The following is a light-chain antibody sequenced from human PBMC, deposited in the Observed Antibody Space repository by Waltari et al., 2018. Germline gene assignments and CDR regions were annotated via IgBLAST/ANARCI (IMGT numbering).Light chain of an antibody. CDR3: QHYDSYSAT. V-gene: IGKV1-5*03. J-gene: IGKJ4*02. CDR2: KAS. Sequence: DIQMTQSPSTLSASVGDRVPTTCRASQSIPRWLAWYQQKPGKAPKLLIYKASILESGVPSRFSGGGSGTEFTLTISSLQPDDFATYYCQHYDSYSATFGGGTKVEIK. CDR1: QSIPRW.